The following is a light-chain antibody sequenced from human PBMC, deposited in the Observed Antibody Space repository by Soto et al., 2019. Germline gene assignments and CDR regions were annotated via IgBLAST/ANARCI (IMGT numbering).Light chain of an antibody. Sequence: MTQSPSSLSASVGERSTLSCRASQSVSSSYLAWYQQKPGQAPRLLLYGASTRATGIPVRFSGSGFGTEYTLTISSLQSEDFAVYYCQQYKNWPLFGQGTRLEIK. CDR2: GAS. CDR3: QQYKNWPL. J-gene: IGKJ5*01. V-gene: IGKV3-15*01. CDR1: QSVSSSY.